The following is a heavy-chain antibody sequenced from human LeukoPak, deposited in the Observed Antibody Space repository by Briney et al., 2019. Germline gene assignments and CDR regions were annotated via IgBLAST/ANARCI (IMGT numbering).Heavy chain of an antibody. CDR2: ISSSGSTI. CDR1: GFTFSDYY. D-gene: IGHD3-9*01. J-gene: IGHJ4*02. V-gene: IGHV3-11*01. CDR3: AKSTRDFDWLLLPYFDY. Sequence: PGGSLRLSCAASGFTFSDYYMSWIRQAPGKGLEWVSYISSSGSTIYYADSVKGRFTISRDNAKNSLYLQMNSLRAEDTALYYCAKSTRDFDWLLLPYFDYWGQGTLVTVSS.